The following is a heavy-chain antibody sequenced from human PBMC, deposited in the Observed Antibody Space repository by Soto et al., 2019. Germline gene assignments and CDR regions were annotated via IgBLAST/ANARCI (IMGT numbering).Heavy chain of an antibody. D-gene: IGHD3-22*01. CDR2: IFHAGNT. J-gene: IGHJ4*02. CDR3: ARTNTYDGSGYYPGSLY. V-gene: IGHV4-4*02. CDR1: GASIGSGGW. Sequence: PSETLPLTCAVSGASIGSGGWWSWVLQPPGKGLEWIAEIFHAGNTNYSPSLKSRVTISVETSKNQFSLKVSSVTAAHTPVYYCARTNTYDGSGYYPGSLYSGQGPLVTLSS.